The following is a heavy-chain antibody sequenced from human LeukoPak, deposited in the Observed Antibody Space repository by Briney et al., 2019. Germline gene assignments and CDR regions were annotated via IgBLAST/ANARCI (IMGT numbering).Heavy chain of an antibody. CDR2: IYYSGST. D-gene: IGHD6-19*01. Sequence: SETLSLTCTVSGGSISSYYWSWIRQPPGKGLEWIGYIYYSGSTNYNPSLKSRVTIPVDTSKNQFSLKLSSVTAADMAVYYCARVRVSSGWYIDYWGQGTLVTVSS. CDR1: GGSISSYY. V-gene: IGHV4-59*01. CDR3: ARVRVSSGWYIDY. J-gene: IGHJ4*02.